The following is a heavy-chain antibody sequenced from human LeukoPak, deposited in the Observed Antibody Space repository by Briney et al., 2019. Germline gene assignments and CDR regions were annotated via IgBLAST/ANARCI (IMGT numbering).Heavy chain of an antibody. CDR3: ARGITYYDFWSGYYPYYYYYMDV. J-gene: IGHJ6*03. CDR2: IYTSGST. CDR1: GGSISSYY. Sequence: SETLSLTCTVSGGSISSYYWSWIRQPAGKGLEWIGRIYTSGSTNYNPSLKSRVTMSVDTSKNQFSLKLSSVTAADTAVYYCARGITYYDFWSGYYPYYYYYMDVWGKGTTVTVSS. D-gene: IGHD3-3*01. V-gene: IGHV4-4*07.